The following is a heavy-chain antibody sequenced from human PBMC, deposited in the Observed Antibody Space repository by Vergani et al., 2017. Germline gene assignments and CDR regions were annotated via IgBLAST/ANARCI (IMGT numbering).Heavy chain of an antibody. J-gene: IGHJ4*02. CDR2: VSSNSDST. V-gene: IGHV3-64D*06. Sequence: EVQLVESGGGLVQPGGSLRLSCSASGFTFSSYAMHWVRQAPGEGLEYVSAVSSNSDSTYYADSVKGRFTISRDNSKNTLYLQMTSLRAEDTAVYYCVKPSWHCSGGTCYYYFDYWGQGTLVTVSS. CDR3: VKPSWHCSGGTCYYYFDY. D-gene: IGHD2-15*01. CDR1: GFTFSSYA.